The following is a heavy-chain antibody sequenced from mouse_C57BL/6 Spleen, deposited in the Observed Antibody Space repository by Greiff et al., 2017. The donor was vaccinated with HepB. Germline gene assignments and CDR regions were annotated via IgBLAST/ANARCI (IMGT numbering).Heavy chain of an antibody. J-gene: IGHJ4*01. CDR2: IDPNSGGT. D-gene: IGHD2-5*01. CDR3: ARSPPYYSNYERYYYAMDY. CDR1: GYTFTSYW. Sequence: VQLQQPGAELVKPGASVKLSCKASGYTFTSYWMHWVKQRPGRGLEWIGRIDPNSGGTKYNEKFKSKATLTVDKPSSTAYMQLSSLTSEDSAVYYCARSPPYYSNYERYYYAMDYWGQGTSVTVSS. V-gene: IGHV1-72*01.